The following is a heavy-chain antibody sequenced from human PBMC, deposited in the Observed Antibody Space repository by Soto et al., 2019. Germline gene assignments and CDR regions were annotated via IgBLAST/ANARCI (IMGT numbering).Heavy chain of an antibody. CDR3: ATCVGAAAGTCYYYGMDV. J-gene: IGHJ6*02. D-gene: IGHD6-13*01. Sequence: GASVKVSCKVSGYTLTELSMHWVRQAPGKGLEWMGGFDPEDGETIYAQKFQGRVTMTEDTSTDTAYMELSSLRSEDTAVYYCATCVGAAAGTCYYYGMDVWGQGTTVTVSS. CDR2: FDPEDGET. V-gene: IGHV1-24*01. CDR1: GYTLTELS.